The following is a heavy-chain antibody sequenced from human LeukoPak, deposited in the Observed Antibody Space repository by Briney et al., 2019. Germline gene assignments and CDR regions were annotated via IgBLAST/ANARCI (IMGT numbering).Heavy chain of an antibody. CDR2: INWNSGSI. J-gene: IGHJ4*02. Sequence: GGSLRLSCAASGFTFDDYAMHWVRQAPGKGLEWVSGINWNSGSIGYADSVKGRFTISRDNAKNSLYLQMNSLRAEDTAVYYCARDFRPTGYSSGWYLDWGQGTLVTVSS. V-gene: IGHV3-9*01. CDR1: GFTFDDYA. D-gene: IGHD6-19*01. CDR3: ARDFRPTGYSSGWYLD.